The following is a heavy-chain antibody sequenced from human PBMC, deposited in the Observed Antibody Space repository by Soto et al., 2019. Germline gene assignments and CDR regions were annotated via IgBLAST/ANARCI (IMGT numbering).Heavy chain of an antibody. J-gene: IGHJ4*02. CDR2: INPNSGGT. Sequence: QVQLVQSGAEVKKPGASVKVSCTASGYTFTDYYLHWVRQAPGQGLEWMGWINPNSGGTPYAQKFQGWVTMTRDTSITTAYMELNRLTSDDTAVYYCARDWGHYYGSGSFPSPHPSDIWGQGTLVTVSS. D-gene: IGHD3-10*01. CDR3: ARDWGHYYGSGSFPSPHPSDI. CDR1: GYTFTDYY. V-gene: IGHV1-2*04.